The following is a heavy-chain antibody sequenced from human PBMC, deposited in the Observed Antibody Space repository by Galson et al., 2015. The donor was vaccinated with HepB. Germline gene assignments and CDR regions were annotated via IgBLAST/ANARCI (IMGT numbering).Heavy chain of an antibody. CDR1: GFSLSTSGVG. V-gene: IGHV2-5*02. Sequence: PALVKPTQTLTLTCTFSGFSLSTSGVGVGWIRQPPGKALEWLALIYWDDDKRYSPSLKSRLTITKDTSKNQVVLTMTDMDPMDTATYYCASAVGATTFDYWGQGTLVTVSS. CDR2: IYWDDDK. D-gene: IGHD1-26*01. J-gene: IGHJ4*02. CDR3: ASAVGATTFDY.